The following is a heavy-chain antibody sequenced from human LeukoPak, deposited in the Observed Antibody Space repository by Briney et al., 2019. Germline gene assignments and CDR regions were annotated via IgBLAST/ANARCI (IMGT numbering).Heavy chain of an antibody. V-gene: IGHV4-31*03. Sequence: SETLSLTCTVSGCSISSGGYYWSWIRQHPGKGLEWIGYIYYSGSTYYNPSLKNRVTISVDTSKNQFSLKLSSVTAADTAVYYCARGGGAARPWGYYYGMDVWGQGTTVTVSS. D-gene: IGHD6-6*01. CDR3: ARGGGAARPWGYYYGMDV. CDR1: GCSISSGGYY. J-gene: IGHJ6*02. CDR2: IYYSGST.